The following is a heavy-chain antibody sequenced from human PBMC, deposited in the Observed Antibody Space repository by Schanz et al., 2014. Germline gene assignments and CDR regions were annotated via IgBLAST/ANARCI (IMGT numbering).Heavy chain of an antibody. D-gene: IGHD6-13*01. CDR3: TKNFATAGTPSEAYDI. CDR1: GFTFSSYG. Sequence: LVESGGGVVQPGRSLRLSCAASGFTFSSYGMHWVRQVPGKGLEWVAGISGIGLNSYYADSVKGRITISRDNSNNTVSLQLNSLRVEDTALYYCTKNFATAGTPSEAYDIWGQGTMVTVSS. V-gene: IGHV3-23*04. CDR2: ISGIGLNS. J-gene: IGHJ3*02.